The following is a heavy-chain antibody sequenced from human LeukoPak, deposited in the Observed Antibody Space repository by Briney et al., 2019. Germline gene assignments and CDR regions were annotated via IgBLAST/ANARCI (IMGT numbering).Heavy chain of an antibody. V-gene: IGHV4-30-4*01. J-gene: IGHJ3*02. Sequence: SQTLSLTCTVSGGSISSGDYYWSWIRQPPGKGLEWIGFLYSSGSTYYNPSLKSRLTISVDTSKNQFSLRLSSVTAADTAVYYCARVIVGASRSGAFDIWGQGTMVTVSS. D-gene: IGHD1-26*01. CDR1: GGSISSGDYY. CDR3: ARVIVGASRSGAFDI. CDR2: LYSSGST.